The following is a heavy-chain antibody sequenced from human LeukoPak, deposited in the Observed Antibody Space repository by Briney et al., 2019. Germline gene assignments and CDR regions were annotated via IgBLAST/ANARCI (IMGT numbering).Heavy chain of an antibody. V-gene: IGHV3-48*03. CDR3: ARDKEGRGLTNLDY. CDR1: GFTFSSYE. J-gene: IGHJ4*02. D-gene: IGHD3-10*01. CDR2: IHNSGNYI. Sequence: PGGSLRLSCAASGFTFSSYEMNWVRQAPGEGLEWVSYIHNSGNYIYYADSVKGRFTISRDHAKISLYLQMASLRAEDTAVYYCARDKEGRGLTNLDYWGQGTLVTVSS.